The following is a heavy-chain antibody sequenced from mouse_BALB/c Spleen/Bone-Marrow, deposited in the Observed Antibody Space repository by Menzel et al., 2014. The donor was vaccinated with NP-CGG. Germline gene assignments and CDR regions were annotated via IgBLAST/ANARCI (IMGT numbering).Heavy chain of an antibody. Sequence: VQLQQSGPELAKPGASVKISCKASGYSFTDYFMNWVKQSHGKSLEWIGRINPYNGVTFYNQNFKGKSTLTVDKSSSIAHMELLSLTSEDSAVYYCGRWANWGQGTTLTVSS. V-gene: IGHV1-37*01. J-gene: IGHJ2*01. CDR3: GRWAN. CDR2: INPYNGVT. CDR1: GYSFTDYF.